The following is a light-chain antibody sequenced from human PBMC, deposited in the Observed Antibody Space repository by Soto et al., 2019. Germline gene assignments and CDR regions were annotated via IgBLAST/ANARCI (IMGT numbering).Light chain of an antibody. CDR2: GAS. J-gene: IGKJ1*01. Sequence: DIVMTQSPATLSVSPGERATLSCRASQSVSSSLAWYQQKPGRSPRLLIYGASTRATGIPARFSGSGSGTEFTLTISSLQSEDFATYYCQHYNSYSEAFGQGTKVELK. CDR3: QHYNSYSEA. V-gene: IGKV3-15*01. CDR1: QSVSSS.